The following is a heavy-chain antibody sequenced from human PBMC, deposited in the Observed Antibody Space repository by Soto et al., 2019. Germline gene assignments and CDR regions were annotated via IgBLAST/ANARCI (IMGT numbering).Heavy chain of an antibody. J-gene: IGHJ6*02. CDR3: ARNGYTYGMDV. CDR1: GGSTSSGGFY. CDR2: IYYSGIS. Sequence: SETLSLTCTVSGGSTSSGGFYWSWIRQHPGKGLEWIGYIYYSGISYYNPSLKSRVSISLDTSRNQFSMTLNSVTAADTAVYYCARNGYTYGMDVWGQGATVTVSS. V-gene: IGHV4-31*03. D-gene: IGHD5-18*01.